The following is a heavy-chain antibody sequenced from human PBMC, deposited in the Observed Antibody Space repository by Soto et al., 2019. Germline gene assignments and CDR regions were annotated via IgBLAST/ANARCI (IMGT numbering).Heavy chain of an antibody. D-gene: IGHD4-17*01. CDR1: GLTFNSYA. CDR2: ISASGGNT. CDR3: ASHYGDYISSVGLY. V-gene: IGHV3-23*01. Sequence: EVHLLESGGGLVQPGGSLRLSCAGSGLTFNSYAMSWVRQAPGKGPEWVSAISASGGNTYYADSVKGRFTISRDNSKSMLYLQMNTLRADDTAVYYCASHYGDYISSVGLYWGQGTLVTVAS. J-gene: IGHJ4*02.